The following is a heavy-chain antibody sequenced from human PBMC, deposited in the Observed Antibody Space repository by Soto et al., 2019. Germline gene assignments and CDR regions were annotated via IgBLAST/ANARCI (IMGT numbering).Heavy chain of an antibody. J-gene: IGHJ4*02. CDR1: GGSFSDYS. D-gene: IGHD6-19*01. Sequence: SETLSLTCAVYGGSFSDYSWSWIRQAPGKGLEWIGDINHTGTTKYNPSLKSRVSISVDTSKNQFSLMLTSVTAADTAVYYCARRRLAVTGTLDYWGQGTLGHRLL. V-gene: IGHV4-34*01. CDR3: ARRRLAVTGTLDY. CDR2: INHTGTT.